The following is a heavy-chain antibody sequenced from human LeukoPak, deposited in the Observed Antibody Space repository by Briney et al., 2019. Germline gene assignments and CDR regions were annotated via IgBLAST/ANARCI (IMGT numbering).Heavy chain of an antibody. D-gene: IGHD3-16*01. CDR3: ARSRIMITFGGFDY. Sequence: SETLSLTCTVSGSSISSSSYYWGWIRQPPGKGLEWIGSIYYSGSTYYNPSLKSRVTISVDTSKNQFSLKLSSVTAADTAVYYCARSRIMITFGGFDYWGQGTLVTVSS. V-gene: IGHV4-39*01. CDR2: IYYSGST. CDR1: GSSISSSSYY. J-gene: IGHJ4*02.